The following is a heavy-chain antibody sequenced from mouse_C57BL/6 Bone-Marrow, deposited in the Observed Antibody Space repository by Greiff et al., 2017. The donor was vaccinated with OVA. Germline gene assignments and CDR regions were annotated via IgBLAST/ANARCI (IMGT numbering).Heavy chain of an antibody. CDR3: SSLYAMYY. CDR1: GFTFSDFY. Sequence: EVKLVESGGGLVQPGGSLKLSCAASGFTFSDFYMYWIRQTPEKRLEWVAYISNGGGSTYYPDTVKGRFTISRDNATNTLYLQMSRLKSEDTDMYYCSSLYAMYYWGQGTSVTVSS. J-gene: IGHJ4*01. V-gene: IGHV5-12*01. CDR2: ISNGGGST.